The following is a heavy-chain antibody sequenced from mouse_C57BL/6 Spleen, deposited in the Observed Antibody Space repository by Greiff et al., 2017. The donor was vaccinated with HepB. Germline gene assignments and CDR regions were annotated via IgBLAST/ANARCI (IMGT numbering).Heavy chain of an antibody. CDR2: INPYNGGT. J-gene: IGHJ2*01. CDR3: AREGYYGSSYRYFDY. CDR1: GYTFTDYY. V-gene: IGHV1-19*01. Sequence: EVQLQQSGPVLVKPGASVKMSCKASGYTFTDYYMNWVKQSHGKSLEWIGVINPYNGGTSYNQKFKGKATLTVDKSSSTAYMELNSLTSEDSAVYDCAREGYYGSSYRYFDYWGQGTTLTVSS. D-gene: IGHD1-1*01.